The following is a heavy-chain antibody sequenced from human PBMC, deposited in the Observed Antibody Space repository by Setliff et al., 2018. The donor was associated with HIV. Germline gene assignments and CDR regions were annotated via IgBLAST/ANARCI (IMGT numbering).Heavy chain of an antibody. D-gene: IGHD2-15*01. CDR3: ARFTVVVFGAGEPSWFDP. CDR1: GDSIISGDYY. Sequence: SETLSLTCTVSGDSIISGDYYWSWIRQSPGKGLEWIGHIHYKGNIDYNASLKSRLAISSDTSNNQFSLNLSSVIAADTAIYFCARFTVVVFGAGEPSWFDPWGQGILVTVSS. V-gene: IGHV4-30-4*08. J-gene: IGHJ5*02. CDR2: IHYKGNI.